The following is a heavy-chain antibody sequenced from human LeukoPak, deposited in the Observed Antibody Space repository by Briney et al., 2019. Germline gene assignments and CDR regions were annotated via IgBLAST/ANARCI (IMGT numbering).Heavy chain of an antibody. CDR3: ARGASPNAFDI. V-gene: IGHV3-74*01. J-gene: IGHJ3*02. CDR2: INSDGSST. Sequence: PGGSLRLSCAASGFTFSSYWMHWVRHAPGKGLVWVSRINSDGSSTNYADSVKGRFTISRDNAKNTLYLQMNSLRAEDTAVYYCARGASPNAFDIWGQGTMVTVSS. CDR1: GFTFSSYW.